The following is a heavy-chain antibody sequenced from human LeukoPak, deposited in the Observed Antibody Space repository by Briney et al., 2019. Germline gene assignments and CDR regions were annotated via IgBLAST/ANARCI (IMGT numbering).Heavy chain of an antibody. CDR3: ARRAGAYSHPYDY. D-gene: IGHD4/OR15-4a*01. V-gene: IGHV3-48*01. Sequence: GGSLRLSCAASGFTFSSYEMNWVRQAPGKGLEWVSYISSSSSTIYYADSVKGRFTISRDNSKNTLYLQMNSLRAEDTAVYYCARRAGAYSHPYDYWGQGTLVTVSS. CDR1: GFTFSSYE. J-gene: IGHJ4*02. CDR2: ISSSSSTI.